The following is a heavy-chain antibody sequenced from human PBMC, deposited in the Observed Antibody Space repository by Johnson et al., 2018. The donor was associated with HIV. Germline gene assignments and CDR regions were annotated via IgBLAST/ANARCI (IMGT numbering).Heavy chain of an antibody. CDR1: GFTFSSYA. Sequence: QMLLVESGGGVVQPGRSPRLSCAASGFTFSSYAMHWVRQAPGKGLEWVAVISYDGSNKYYADSVKGRFTISRDNSKNTLYLQMNSLRAEDTAVYYCARSVGYCSGGSCSPDAFDIWGQGTMVTVSS. CDR2: ISYDGSNK. V-gene: IGHV3-30-3*01. J-gene: IGHJ3*02. D-gene: IGHD2-15*01. CDR3: ARSVGYCSGGSCSPDAFDI.